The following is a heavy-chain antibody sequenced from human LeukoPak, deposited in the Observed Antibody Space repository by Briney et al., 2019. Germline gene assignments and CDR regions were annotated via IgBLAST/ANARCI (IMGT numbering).Heavy chain of an antibody. D-gene: IGHD2-15*01. J-gene: IGHJ4*02. CDR3: TKASAARCIGVFCYPFDH. CDR1: GFSLSSYA. CDR2: TVGIGPDT. Sequence: GGSLRLSCTVSGFSLSSYALSWVRRAPGKGLEWVAATVGIGPDTYHADSVKGRFTISRDNSKNILYLQMNSLRVEDTAVYYCTKASAARCIGVFCYPFDHWGQGTLVTVSS. V-gene: IGHV3-23*01.